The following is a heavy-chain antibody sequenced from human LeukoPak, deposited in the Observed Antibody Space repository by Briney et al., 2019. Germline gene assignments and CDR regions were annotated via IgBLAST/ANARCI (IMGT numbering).Heavy chain of an antibody. J-gene: IGHJ2*01. CDR1: GGSISSGGYY. V-gene: IGHV4-31*03. D-gene: IGHD3-10*01. CDR3: ARESYYGSGSCRGFGL. CDR2: IYYSGST. Sequence: SETLSLTCTVSGGSISSGGYYWSWIRQHPGKGLEWIGYIYYSGSTYYNPSLKNRVTISVDTSKNQFSLKLSSVTAADTAVYYCARESYYGSGSCRGFGLWGRGTLVTVSS.